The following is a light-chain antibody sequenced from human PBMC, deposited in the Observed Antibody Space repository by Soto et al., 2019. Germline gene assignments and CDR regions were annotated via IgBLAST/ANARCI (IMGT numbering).Light chain of an antibody. V-gene: IGKV3-11*01. CDR1: QSVSSY. J-gene: IGKJ1*01. Sequence: EIVLTQSPATLSLSPGERATLSCRACQSVSSYLAWYQQKPGQAPRLLIYDASNRATGIPARFSGSGSGTDFTLTISSLEPEDFAVYYCQHRSNWPPWTFGQGTKVDIK. CDR3: QHRSNWPPWT. CDR2: DAS.